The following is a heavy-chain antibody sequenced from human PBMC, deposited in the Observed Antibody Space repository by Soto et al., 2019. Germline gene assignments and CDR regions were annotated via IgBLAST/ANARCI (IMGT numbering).Heavy chain of an antibody. J-gene: IGHJ3*02. CDR3: ARGGELSSLDAFDI. CDR2: IYYSGST. CDR1: GGSISSYY. V-gene: IGHV4-59*01. D-gene: IGHD3-16*02. Sequence: SETLSLTCTVSGGSISSYYWSWIRQPPGKGLEWIGYIYYSGSTNYNPSLKSRVTISVDTSKNQFSLKLSSVTAADTAVYYCARGGELSSLDAFDIWGQGTMVTVSS.